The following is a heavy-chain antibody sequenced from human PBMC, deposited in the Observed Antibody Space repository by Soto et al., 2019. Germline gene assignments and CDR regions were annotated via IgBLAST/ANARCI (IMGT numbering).Heavy chain of an antibody. CDR3: ARGGWLQNPGSDY. CDR2: ISYHGVNK. V-gene: IGHV3-30*03. Sequence: QVQLVESGGGVVQPGTSLRLSCAASGFSFSSHAMHWVCQAPGKGLEWVAVISYHGVNKYYADSVRGRFTISRDNSKNTEYLQLDRLGTDDTGVYHCARGGWLQNPGSDYWGQGILVTVSS. D-gene: IGHD3-10*01. J-gene: IGHJ4*02. CDR1: GFSFSSHA.